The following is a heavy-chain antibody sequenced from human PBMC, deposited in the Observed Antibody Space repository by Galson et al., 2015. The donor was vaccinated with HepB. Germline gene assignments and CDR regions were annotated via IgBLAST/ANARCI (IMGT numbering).Heavy chain of an antibody. V-gene: IGHV3-9*01. Sequence: SLRLSCAASGFTFDDYAMHWVRQAPGKGLEWVSGISWNSGSIGYADSVKGRFTISRDNAKNSLYLQMNSLRAEDTALYYCAKVMGYSSGFYYYGMDVRGQGTTFTVSS. D-gene: IGHD6-19*01. CDR2: ISWNSGSI. CDR3: AKVMGYSSGFYYYGMDV. J-gene: IGHJ6*02. CDR1: GFTFDDYA.